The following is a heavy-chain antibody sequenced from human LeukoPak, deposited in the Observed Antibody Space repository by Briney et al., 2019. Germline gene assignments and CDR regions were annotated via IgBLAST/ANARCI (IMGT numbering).Heavy chain of an antibody. V-gene: IGHV3-23*01. D-gene: IGHD6-19*01. CDR2: ISGSGGST. CDR3: AKRGPGSGWYYFDC. Sequence: PGGSLRLSCAASGITFSSYAMSWVRQAPGKGLEWVSGISGSGGSTSYADSVKGRFTISRDNSKNTLYLQMNSLRAEDTAVYYCAKRGPGSGWYYFDCWGQGTLATVSS. CDR1: GITFSSYA. J-gene: IGHJ4*02.